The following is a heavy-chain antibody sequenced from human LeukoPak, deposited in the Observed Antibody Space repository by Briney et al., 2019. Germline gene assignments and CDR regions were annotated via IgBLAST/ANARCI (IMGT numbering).Heavy chain of an antibody. J-gene: IGHJ6*02. CDR2: ISSSGTTI. Sequence: GGSLRLSCAASGFXFSSWEMNWVRQAPGKGLEWVSYISSSGTTIYYADSVRGRFTISRDNAKNSLYLQMNSLRAEDTAVYYCARQYGSGLYGMDVWGQGTTVTVSS. D-gene: IGHD3-10*01. V-gene: IGHV3-48*03. CDR1: GFXFSSWE. CDR3: ARQYGSGLYGMDV.